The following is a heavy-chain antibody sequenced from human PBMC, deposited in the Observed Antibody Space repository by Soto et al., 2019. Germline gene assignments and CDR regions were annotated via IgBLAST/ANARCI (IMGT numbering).Heavy chain of an antibody. J-gene: IGHJ6*02. D-gene: IGHD2-2*01. Sequence: QVQLVQSGAEVKKPGASVKVSCKASGYTFTSYAMHWVRQAPGQRLEWMGWINAGNGNTKYSQKFQGRVTITRDTSASTAYMELSSLRSEDTAVYYCAGPSVPYYGMDVWGQGTTVTVSS. CDR2: INAGNGNT. V-gene: IGHV1-3*01. CDR3: AGPSVPYYGMDV. CDR1: GYTFTSYA.